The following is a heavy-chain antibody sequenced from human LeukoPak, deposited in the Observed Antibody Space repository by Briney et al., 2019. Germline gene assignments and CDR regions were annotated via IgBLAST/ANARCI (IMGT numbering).Heavy chain of an antibody. J-gene: IGHJ5*02. CDR1: GGSFSGYY. CDR2: INHSGST. Sequence: SETLSLTCAVYGGSFSGYYWSWIRQPPGKGLEWIGEINHSGSTNYNPSLKSRVTTSVDTSKNQFSLKLSSVTAADTAVYYCASTPYYDFWSGSRSWFDPWGQGTLVTVSS. V-gene: IGHV4-34*01. D-gene: IGHD3-3*01. CDR3: ASTPYYDFWSGSRSWFDP.